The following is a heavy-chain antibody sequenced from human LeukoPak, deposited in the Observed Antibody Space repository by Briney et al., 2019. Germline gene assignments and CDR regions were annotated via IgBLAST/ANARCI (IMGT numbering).Heavy chain of an antibody. CDR3: ARDADYYDSSGYYDAFDI. CDR1: GFTFSSYW. J-gene: IGHJ3*02. Sequence: GGSLRLSCAASGFTFSSYWLTWVRQAPGKGLEWVAIIKRDGSEENYVDSVKGRFTISRDNAKNSLFLQMSSLGAEDTAVYYCARDADYYDSSGYYDAFDIWGQGTMVTVSS. D-gene: IGHD3-22*01. V-gene: IGHV3-7*01. CDR2: IKRDGSEE.